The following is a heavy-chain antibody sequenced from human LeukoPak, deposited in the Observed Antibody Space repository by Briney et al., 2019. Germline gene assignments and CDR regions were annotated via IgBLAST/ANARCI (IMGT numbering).Heavy chain of an antibody. CDR1: GYTFTSYY. Sequence: ASVTVSCKASGYTFTSYYMHWVRQAPGQGLEWMGIINPSGGSTSYAQKFQGRVTMTRDTSTSTVYMELSSLRSEDTAVYYCARHLTSLGGGGDETDYWGQGTLVTVSS. J-gene: IGHJ4*02. CDR3: ARHLTSLGGGGDETDY. V-gene: IGHV1-46*01. D-gene: IGHD3-16*01. CDR2: INPSGGST.